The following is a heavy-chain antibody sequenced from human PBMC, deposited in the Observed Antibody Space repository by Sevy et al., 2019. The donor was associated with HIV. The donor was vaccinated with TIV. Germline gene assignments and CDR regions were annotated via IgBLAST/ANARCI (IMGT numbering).Heavy chain of an antibody. V-gene: IGHV3-30-3*01. D-gene: IGHD6-19*01. J-gene: IGHJ4*02. CDR1: GFTFSSYA. Sequence: GGSLRLSCAASGFTFSSYAMHWVRQAPGKGLEWVAVISCDGSNKYYADSVKGRFTISRDNSKNTLYLQMNSLRAEDTAVYYCARDIGVAGIDYWGQGTLVTVSS. CDR2: ISCDGSNK. CDR3: ARDIGVAGIDY.